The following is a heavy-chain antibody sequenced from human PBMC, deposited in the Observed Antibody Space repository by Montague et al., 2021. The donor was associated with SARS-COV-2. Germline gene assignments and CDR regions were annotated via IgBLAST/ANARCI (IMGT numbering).Heavy chain of an antibody. CDR3: ARGRVDTTMILVVFPGAVHYFDS. J-gene: IGHJ4*02. V-gene: IGHV4-34*01. CDR1: GSSFSGSY. D-gene: IGHD3-22*01. CDR2: FNQSGRI. Sequence: SETLSLTCAIHGSSFSGSYWTCIRQPSSHQLESFGEFNQSGRINYNPSLKSRITISVDTSKNQFSLRLSSVTAADTAVYSCARGRVDTTMILVVFPGAVHYFDSWGQGPLVSVSS.